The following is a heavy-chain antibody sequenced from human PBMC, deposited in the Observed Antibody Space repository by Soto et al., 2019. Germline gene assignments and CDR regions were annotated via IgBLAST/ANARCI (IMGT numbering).Heavy chain of an antibody. CDR2: INHSGST. J-gene: IGHJ4*02. Sequence: QVQLQQWGAGLLKPSETLSLTCAVYGGSFSGYYWSWIRQPPGKGLEWIGEINHSGSTNYNPSLKSRVTISVDTSKNQFSLKLSSVTAADTAVYYCARGPHLVVIRSGYDYRFSYWGQGTLVTVSS. V-gene: IGHV4-34*01. CDR3: ARGPHLVVIRSGYDYRFSY. CDR1: GGSFSGYY. D-gene: IGHD5-12*01.